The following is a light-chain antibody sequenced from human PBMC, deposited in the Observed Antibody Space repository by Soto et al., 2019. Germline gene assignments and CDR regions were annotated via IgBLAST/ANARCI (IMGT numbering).Light chain of an antibody. CDR1: QDISHY. Sequence: DIQMTQSPSSLSASVGDRVSITCQASQDISHYLNWYQQKPGKAPNLLIFDASNLDAGVPSRFSGSGSGTYFTFTIHSLQPEDVATYYCQQCDHLSLTFGGGTKVDIK. CDR3: QQCDHLSLT. J-gene: IGKJ4*01. V-gene: IGKV1-33*01. CDR2: DAS.